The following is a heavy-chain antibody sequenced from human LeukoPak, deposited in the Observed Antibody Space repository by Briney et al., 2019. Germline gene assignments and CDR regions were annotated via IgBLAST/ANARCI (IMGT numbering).Heavy chain of an antibody. CDR1: GYTFTSYG. V-gene: IGHV1-18*01. Sequence: ASVKVSCKASGYTFTSYGITWVRQAPGQGLEWMGWISTYNGITNFAQKLQGRVTITTDTSTGTAYMELRSLRSDDTAVYYCARAYSAWYVFDFWGQGTLVTVSS. CDR2: ISTYNGIT. D-gene: IGHD2-15*01. CDR3: ARAYSAWYVFDF. J-gene: IGHJ4*02.